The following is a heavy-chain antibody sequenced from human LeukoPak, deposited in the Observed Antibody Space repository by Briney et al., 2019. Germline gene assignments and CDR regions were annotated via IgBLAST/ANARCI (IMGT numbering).Heavy chain of an antibody. CDR2: INHSGRT. J-gene: IGHJ4*02. D-gene: IGHD3-10*01. V-gene: IGHV4-34*01. CDR1: GGSFSGYY. CDR3: ARAGTDVITMVRGVTDY. Sequence: PSETLSLTCAVYGGSFSGYYWSWIRQPPGKGLEWIGEINHSGRTNYNPSLKSRVTISVDTSKNQFSLKLTSVTAADTAVYYCARAGTDVITMVRGVTDYWGQGTLVTVSS.